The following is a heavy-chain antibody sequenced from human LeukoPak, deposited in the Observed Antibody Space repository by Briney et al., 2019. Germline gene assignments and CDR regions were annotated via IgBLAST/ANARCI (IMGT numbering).Heavy chain of an antibody. Sequence: SETLSLTCTVSGGSISSYYWSWIRQPPGKGLEWIGYIYYSGSTNYNPSLKSRVTISVDTSKNQFSLKLSSVTAVDTAVYYCARGRIIGWYFDLWGRGTLVTVSS. CDR2: IYYSGST. J-gene: IGHJ2*01. D-gene: IGHD3-16*02. V-gene: IGHV4-59*01. CDR1: GGSISSYY. CDR3: ARGRIIGWYFDL.